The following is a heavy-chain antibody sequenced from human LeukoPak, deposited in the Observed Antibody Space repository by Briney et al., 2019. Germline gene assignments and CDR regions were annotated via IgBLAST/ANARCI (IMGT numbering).Heavy chain of an antibody. CDR3: AKDSLSMQLTQDYYYYYGMDV. CDR2: ISGSGGST. J-gene: IGHJ6*02. D-gene: IGHD6-13*01. V-gene: IGHV3-23*01. CDR1: GFTFSSYA. Sequence: PGGSLRLSCAASGFTFSSYAMSWVRQAPGKGLEWVSAISGSGGSTYYADSVKGRFTISRDNSKNTLYLQMNSLRAEDTAVYYCAKDSLSMQLTQDYYYYYGMDVWGQGTTATVSS.